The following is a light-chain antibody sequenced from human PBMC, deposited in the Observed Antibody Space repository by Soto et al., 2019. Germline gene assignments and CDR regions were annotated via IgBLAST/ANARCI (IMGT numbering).Light chain of an antibody. CDR3: QQYGSSPLIT. Sequence: EIGMTHSSATLSVSPGERATLACRASQSVGINLAWYQQKPGQAPRLLIYGASTRATGIPARFSGGGSGTEFTLTISSLQSDDFAVYHCQQYGSSPLITFGQGTRLE. CDR2: GAS. V-gene: IGKV3D-15*01. J-gene: IGKJ5*01. CDR1: QSVGIN.